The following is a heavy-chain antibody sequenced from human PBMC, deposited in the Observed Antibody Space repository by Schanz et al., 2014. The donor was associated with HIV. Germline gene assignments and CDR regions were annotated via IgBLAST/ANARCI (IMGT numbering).Heavy chain of an antibody. V-gene: IGHV3-33*08. D-gene: IGHD2-15*01. J-gene: IGHJ4*02. CDR3: ARGGIWEWDQPDFDY. Sequence: VQLLESGGALVQPGGSLRLSCEVSGFSLINNAMTWVRQAPGKGLEWVAVMWYDGSNKYYADSVKGRFTISRDNSKNTVYLQMNSLRAEDTAVYYCARGGIWEWDQPDFDYWGQGTLVTVSS. CDR1: GFSLINNA. CDR2: MWYDGSNK.